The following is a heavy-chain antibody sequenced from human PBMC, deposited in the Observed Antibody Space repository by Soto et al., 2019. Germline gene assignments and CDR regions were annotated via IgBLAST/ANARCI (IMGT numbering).Heavy chain of an antibody. V-gene: IGHV4-30-4*01. CDR3: ARDCNYYGSGSSQIRWFDP. CDR1: GGSISSGDYY. J-gene: IGHJ5*02. CDR2: IYYSGST. D-gene: IGHD3-10*01. Sequence: NPSETLSLTCTVSGGSISSGDYYWSWIRQPPGKGLEWIGYIYYSGSTYYNPSLKSRVTISVDTSKNQFSLKLSSVTAADTAVYYCARDCNYYGSGSSQIRWFDPWGQGTLVTVSS.